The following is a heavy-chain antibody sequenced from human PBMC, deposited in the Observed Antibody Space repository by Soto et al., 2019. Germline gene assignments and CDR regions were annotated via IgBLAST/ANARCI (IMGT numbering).Heavy chain of an antibody. J-gene: IGHJ6*02. CDR3: ARAGSTSWYSYDYHGMDV. Sequence: EVQLVESGGGLVQPGGSLRLSCAASGFTFRTYWLSWVRQVPGKGLEWVANINLDGSDKNYVDSVKGRFTISRDNARNSLYLKMSSLRAEDTALYYCARAGSTSWYSYDYHGMDVWGQGTTVTGSS. CDR1: GFTFRTYW. V-gene: IGHV3-7*05. D-gene: IGHD5-18*01. CDR2: INLDGSDK.